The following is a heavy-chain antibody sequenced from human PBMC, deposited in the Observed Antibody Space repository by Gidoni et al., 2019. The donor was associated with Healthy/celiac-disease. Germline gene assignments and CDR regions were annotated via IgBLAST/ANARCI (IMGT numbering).Heavy chain of an antibody. CDR1: GGTFSSYA. CDR3: ARGELVPDYYYYGMDV. J-gene: IGHJ6*02. D-gene: IGHD6-13*01. Sequence: QVQLVQSGAEVKKPGSSVKVSCKASGGTFSSYAISWVRQAPGQGLEWMGGIIPIFGIANYAQKFQGRVTITADKSTSTAYMELSSLRSEDTAVYYCARGELVPDYYYYGMDVWGQGTTVTVSS. CDR2: IIPIFGIA. V-gene: IGHV1-69*17.